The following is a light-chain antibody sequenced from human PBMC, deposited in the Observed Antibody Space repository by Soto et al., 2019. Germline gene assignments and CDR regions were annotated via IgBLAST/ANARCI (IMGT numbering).Light chain of an antibody. CDR2: AAS. V-gene: IGKV1-39*01. CDR1: QTILRY. J-gene: IGKJ1*01. CDR3: QQTYTTHGT. Sequence: DIQMTQSPSSLSASVGDRVTITCRASQTILRYLNWYQQQSGRAPKLLISAASTLQSGVPSGFNGSRSGTDFTFTINPPQPGDSATYYCQQTYTTHGTFGQGTKVE.